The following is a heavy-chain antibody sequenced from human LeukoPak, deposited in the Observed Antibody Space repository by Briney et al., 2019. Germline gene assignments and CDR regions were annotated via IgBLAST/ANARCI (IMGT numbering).Heavy chain of an antibody. J-gene: IGHJ4*02. CDR3: ARDTVDGPFVTSLDY. CDR2: IISGGNTE. D-gene: IGHD5-12*01. CDR1: GFTFSSYE. V-gene: IGHV3-48*03. Sequence: GGSLTLSCSASGFTFSSYEMNWIRQTPGKGLEWVAHIISGGNTEYYADSVRGRFTVSRDNAKNSLYLQMSSLRAEDSAVYYCARDTVDGPFVTSLDYWGQGVRVIVSS.